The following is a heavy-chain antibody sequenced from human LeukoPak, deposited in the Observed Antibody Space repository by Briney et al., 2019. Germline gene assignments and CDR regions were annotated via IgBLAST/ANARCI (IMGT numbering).Heavy chain of an antibody. J-gene: IGHJ6*03. V-gene: IGHV4-34*01. CDR3: ARGYPDYDFWSGSIYYYYYYYMDV. D-gene: IGHD3-3*01. Sequence: SETLSLTCAVYGGSFSGYYWSWIRQPPGKGLEWIGEINHSGSTNYNPSLKSRVTISVDTSKNQFSLKLSSVTAADTAVYYCARGYPDYDFWSGSIYYYYYYYMDVWGKGTTVTVSS. CDR1: GGSFSGYY. CDR2: INHSGST.